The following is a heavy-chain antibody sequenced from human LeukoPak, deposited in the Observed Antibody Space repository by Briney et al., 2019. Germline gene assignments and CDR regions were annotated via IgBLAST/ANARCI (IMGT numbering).Heavy chain of an antibody. CDR3: ARDERYCSGGSCYSFGWFDP. CDR2: IYYSGST. J-gene: IGHJ5*02. D-gene: IGHD2-15*01. V-gene: IGHV4-59*01. CDR1: GGSISSYY. Sequence: SETLSLTCTVSGGSISSYYWSWIRQPPGKGLEWIGYIYYSGSTNYNPSLKSRVTISVDTSKNQFSLKLSSVTAADTAVYYCARDERYCSGGSCYSFGWFDPWGQGTLVTVSS.